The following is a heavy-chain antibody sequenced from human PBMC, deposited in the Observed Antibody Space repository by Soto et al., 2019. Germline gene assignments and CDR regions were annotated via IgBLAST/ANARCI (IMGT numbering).Heavy chain of an antibody. D-gene: IGHD6-19*01. CDR1: GFTFSDYY. J-gene: IGHJ3*01. CDR3: ARAGPSSGWFVV. V-gene: IGHV3-11*05. Sequence: QVQLVESGGGVVKPGGSLRLSCAASGFTFSDYYMSWIRQAPGKGLEWVSYISSSSSYTNYADSVKGRFTISRDNAKNSLYLQMNSLRAEDTAVYYCARAGPSSGWFVVWGQGTMVTVSS. CDR2: ISSSSSYT.